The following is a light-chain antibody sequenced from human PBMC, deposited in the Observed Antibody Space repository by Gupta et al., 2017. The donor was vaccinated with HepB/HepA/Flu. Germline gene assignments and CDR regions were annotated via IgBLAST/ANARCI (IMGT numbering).Light chain of an antibody. J-gene: IGLJ2*01. Sequence: QSVLTQPPSASGTPGQRVTISCSGSSSKIGSITVYWYQQPPGRAPKLLIHCENRRPSGVSERFSGSKSGTSASLAISGLQSEDEAEYYCAAWDDSLNKMLFGGGTKLTVL. CDR1: SSKIGSIT. CDR2: CEN. CDR3: AAWDDSLNKML. V-gene: IGLV1-44*01.